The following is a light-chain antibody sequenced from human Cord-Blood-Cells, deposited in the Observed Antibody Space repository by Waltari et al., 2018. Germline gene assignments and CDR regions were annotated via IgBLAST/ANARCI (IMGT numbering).Light chain of an antibody. CDR1: SSDVGGYNY. Sequence: QSALTQPASVSGSPGQSITISCPGTSSDVGGYNYVPWYQQHPGKAPKLMSYEVSNRPSGVSNRFSGSKSGNTASLTISGLQAEDEADYYCSSYTSSSTLVFGTGTKVTVL. V-gene: IGLV2-14*01. J-gene: IGLJ1*01. CDR3: SSYTSSSTLV. CDR2: EVS.